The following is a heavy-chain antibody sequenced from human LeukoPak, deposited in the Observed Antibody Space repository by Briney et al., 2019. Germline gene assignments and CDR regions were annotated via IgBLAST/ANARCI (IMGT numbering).Heavy chain of an antibody. CDR1: GFTFSSYS. CDR2: ISSSSSYI. CDR3: ARARAYYDSSGYYSTTYFDY. V-gene: IGHV3-21*01. D-gene: IGHD3-22*01. Sequence: GGSLRLSCAASGFTFSSYSMNWVRQAPGKGLEWVSSISSSSSYIYYADSVKGRFTISRDNAKNSLYLQMNSLRAEDTAVYYCARARAYYDSSGYYSTTYFDYWGQGALVTVSS. J-gene: IGHJ4*02.